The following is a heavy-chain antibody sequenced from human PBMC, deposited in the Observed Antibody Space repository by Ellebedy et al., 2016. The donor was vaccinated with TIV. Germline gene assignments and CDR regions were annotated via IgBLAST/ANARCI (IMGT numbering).Heavy chain of an antibody. J-gene: IGHJ3*02. CDR3: ATGKRYFDWQGSAFDI. CDR2: IYYRGRT. Sequence: MPSETLSLTCTVSGGSISSYYWTWIRQPPGKGLAWIGYIYYRGRTNYNPSLKSRVTISVDTSTNQFSLKLSSVTPADTAVYYCATGKRYFDWQGSAFDIWGQGTMLTVSS. D-gene: IGHD3-9*01. CDR1: GGSISSYY. V-gene: IGHV4-59*01.